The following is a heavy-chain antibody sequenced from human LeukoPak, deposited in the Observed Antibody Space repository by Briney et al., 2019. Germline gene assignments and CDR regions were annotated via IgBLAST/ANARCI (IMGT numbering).Heavy chain of an antibody. V-gene: IGHV3-7*05. Sequence: PGGSLRLSCAASGFTFSSYWMSWVRQAPGRGLEWVGNIKQDGSEKHYVDSVKGRFTISRDNAENSLSLQMNSLRAEDTAVYYCAKTRGYSYGYCDYWGQGTLVTVSS. CDR3: AKTRGYSYGYCDY. CDR1: GFTFSSYW. J-gene: IGHJ4*02. CDR2: IKQDGSEK. D-gene: IGHD5-18*01.